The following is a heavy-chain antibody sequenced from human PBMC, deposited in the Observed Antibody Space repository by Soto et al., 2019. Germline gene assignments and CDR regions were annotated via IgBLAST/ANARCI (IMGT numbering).Heavy chain of an antibody. CDR1: GGSFSGYY. CDR2: INHSGST. J-gene: IGHJ5*02. CDR3: ARGKGTAAAGNFLGWFDP. V-gene: IGHV4-34*01. D-gene: IGHD6-13*01. Sequence: QVQLQQWGAGLLKPSETLSLTCAVYGGSFSGYYWSWIRQPPGKGLEWIGEINHSGSTNYNPSLKSRVTISVDTSKNQFSLKLSSVTAADTAVYYCARGKGTAAAGNFLGWFDPWGQGTLVTVSS.